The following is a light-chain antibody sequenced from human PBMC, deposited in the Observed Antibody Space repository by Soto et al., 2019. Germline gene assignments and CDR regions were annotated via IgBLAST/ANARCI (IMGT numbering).Light chain of an antibody. Sequence: DIQMTQSPSSLSASVGDRVTITCRASQIISTYLNWYQQKPGKAPKLLTYAASSLQSGVPSRFSGSGSGTDFTLTISSLQPEDFATYYCQQSFSTPRTFGQGTRVEIK. CDR3: QQSFSTPRT. CDR2: AAS. J-gene: IGKJ1*01. CDR1: QIISTY. V-gene: IGKV1-39*01.